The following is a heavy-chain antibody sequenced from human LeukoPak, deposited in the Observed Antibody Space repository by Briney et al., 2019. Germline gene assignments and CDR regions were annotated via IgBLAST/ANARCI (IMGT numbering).Heavy chain of an antibody. CDR1: GSTFSNAW. J-gene: IGHJ6*03. CDR3: TTTYYDFWSGSYYYYMDV. Sequence: GGSLRLSCAASGSTFSNAWMSWVRQAPGKGLEWVGRIKSKADGGTTDYAAPVKGRFTISRDDSKNTLYLQMNSLKTEDTAVYYCTTTYYDFWSGSYYYYMDVWGKGTTVTVSS. D-gene: IGHD3-3*01. CDR2: IKSKADGGTT. V-gene: IGHV3-15*01.